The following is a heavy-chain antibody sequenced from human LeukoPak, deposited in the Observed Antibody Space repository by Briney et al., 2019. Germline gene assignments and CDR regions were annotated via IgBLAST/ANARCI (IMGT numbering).Heavy chain of an antibody. V-gene: IGHV5-51*01. Sequence: GESLKISCKGSGYSFTSYWIGWVRQMPGKGLEWMGVIWPDDSDTRYTPSFRGQVTISADKSISTAYLQWRSLKASDTAMYYCARQFRLGAVFEYWGQGTLVTVSS. J-gene: IGHJ4*02. CDR3: ARQFRLGAVFEY. D-gene: IGHD3-9*01. CDR1: GYSFTSYW. CDR2: IWPDDSDT.